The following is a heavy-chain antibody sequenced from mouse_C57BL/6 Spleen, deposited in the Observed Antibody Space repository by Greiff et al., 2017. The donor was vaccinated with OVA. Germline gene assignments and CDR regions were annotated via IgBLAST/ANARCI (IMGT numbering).Heavy chain of an antibody. CDR3: AAAAKASDWFAY. Sequence: QVQLQQPGAELVMPGASVKLSCKASGYTFTSYWMHWVKQRPGQGLEWIGEIDPSDSYTNYNQKFKGKSTLTVDKSSSTAYMQLSSLTSEDSAVYYCAAAAKASDWFAYWGQGTLVTVSA. D-gene: IGHD3-2*02. CDR1: GYTFTSYW. CDR2: IDPSDSYT. V-gene: IGHV1-69*01. J-gene: IGHJ3*01.